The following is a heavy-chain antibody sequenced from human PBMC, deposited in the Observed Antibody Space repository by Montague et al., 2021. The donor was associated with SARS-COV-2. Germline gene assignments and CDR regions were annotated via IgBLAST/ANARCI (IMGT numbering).Heavy chain of an antibody. CDR2: IYYSGRT. V-gene: IGHV4-59*08. CDR1: GGSISSYY. Sequence: SETLSPTCTVSGGSISSYYWSWIRQPPGKGLEWIGYIYYSGRTNYNPSLKSRVTISVDTSKNQFSLKLSSVTAADTAVYYCARGFDYWGQGTLVTVSS. J-gene: IGHJ4*02. CDR3: ARGFDY.